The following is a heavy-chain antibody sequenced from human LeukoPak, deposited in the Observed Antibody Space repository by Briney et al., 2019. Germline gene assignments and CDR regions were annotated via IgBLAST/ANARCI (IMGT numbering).Heavy chain of an antibody. Sequence: PGGSLRLSCAASGFTFNNHAMSWARQAPGKGLEWVSSITVNGDGTKYADAVKGRFTISRDNSKNTLHLQMNSLRAEDTAVYYCAKDRQYIAARPDYWGQGTLVTVSS. D-gene: IGHD6-6*01. V-gene: IGHV3-23*01. CDR3: AKDRQYIAARPDY. CDR1: GFTFNNHA. J-gene: IGHJ4*02. CDR2: ITVNGDGT.